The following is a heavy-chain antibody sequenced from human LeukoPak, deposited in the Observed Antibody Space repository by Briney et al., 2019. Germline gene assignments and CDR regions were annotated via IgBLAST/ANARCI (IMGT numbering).Heavy chain of an antibody. D-gene: IGHD3-10*01. Sequence: SETLSLTCTVSGGPISSYYWSWIRQPPGKGLEWIGYIYYSGSTYYNPSLKSRVTISVDTSKNQFSLKLSSVTAADTAVYYCATLSSYGSGSRYWGQGTLVTVSS. CDR1: GGPISSYY. J-gene: IGHJ4*02. V-gene: IGHV4-30-4*01. CDR3: ATLSSYGSGSRY. CDR2: IYYSGST.